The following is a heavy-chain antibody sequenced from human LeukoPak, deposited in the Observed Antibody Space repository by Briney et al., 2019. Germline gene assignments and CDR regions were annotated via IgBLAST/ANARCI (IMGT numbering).Heavy chain of an antibody. CDR1: GFTFSTYT. CDR3: AKGTGTPPYYYGMDV. Sequence: GGSLRLSCAASGFTFSTYTMNWVRQAPGKGLEWVSAISGSGGSTYYADSVKGRFTISRDNSKNTLYLQMNSLRAEDTAVYYCAKGTGTPPYYYGMDVWGQGTTVTVSS. CDR2: ISGSGGST. V-gene: IGHV3-23*01. D-gene: IGHD2-8*02. J-gene: IGHJ6*02.